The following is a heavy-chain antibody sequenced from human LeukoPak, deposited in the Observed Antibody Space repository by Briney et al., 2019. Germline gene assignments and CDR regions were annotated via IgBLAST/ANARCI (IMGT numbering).Heavy chain of an antibody. CDR1: GGSFSGYY. V-gene: IGHV4-34*01. D-gene: IGHD3-22*01. CDR2: INHSGST. Sequence: SETLSLTCAVDGGSFSGYYWSWIRQPPGKGLEWIGEINHSGSTNYNPSLKSRVTISVDTSKNQFSLKLSSVTAADTAVYYCARGVGYYYDSSDFDYWGQGTLVTVSS. CDR3: ARGVGYYYDSSDFDY. J-gene: IGHJ4*02.